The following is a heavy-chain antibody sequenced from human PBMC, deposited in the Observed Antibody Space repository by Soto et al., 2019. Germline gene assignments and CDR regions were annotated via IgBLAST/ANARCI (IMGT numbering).Heavy chain of an antibody. J-gene: IGHJ6*02. CDR3: ASDRYSYGSPYGMDV. Sequence: ASVKVSCKASGYTFTSYGISWVRQAPGQGLEWMGWISAYNGNTNYAQKFQGRVTMTRDTSISTAYMELSRLRSDDTAVYYCASDRYSYGSPYGMDVWGQGTTVTVYS. D-gene: IGHD5-18*01. CDR2: ISAYNGNT. CDR1: GYTFTSYG. V-gene: IGHV1-18*01.